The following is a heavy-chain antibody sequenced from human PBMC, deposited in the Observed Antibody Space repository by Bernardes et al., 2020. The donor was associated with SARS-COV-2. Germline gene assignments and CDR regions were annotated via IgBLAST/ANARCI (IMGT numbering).Heavy chain of an antibody. CDR2: IKRKTDGGTT. D-gene: IGHD3-22*01. CDR3: TTGAEIYYDSSGFSYYFDF. CDR1: GFTFRNAW. Sequence: VCALCLSCAASGFTFRNAWLNWVRQAPGKGLEWVGHIKRKTDGGTTDYAAPVKGRFTISGDDSKNTMYLQMNSLKTEDTAVYYCTTGAEIYYDSSGFSYYFDFWGQGTLVTVSS. J-gene: IGHJ4*02. V-gene: IGHV3-15*07.